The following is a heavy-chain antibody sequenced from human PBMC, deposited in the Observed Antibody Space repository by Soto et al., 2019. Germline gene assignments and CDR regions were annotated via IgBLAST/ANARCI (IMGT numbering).Heavy chain of an antibody. CDR3: TTDVHSSSWYENAFDY. D-gene: IGHD6-13*01. CDR2: IKSKTDGGTT. V-gene: IGHV3-15*01. CDR1: GFTFSNAW. J-gene: IGHJ4*02. Sequence: GGSLRLSCGASGFTFSNAWMSWVRQAPGKGLEWVGRIKSKTDGGTTDYAAPVKGRFTISRDDSKNTLYLQMNSLKTEDTAVYYCTTDVHSSSWYENAFDYWGQGTLVTVSS.